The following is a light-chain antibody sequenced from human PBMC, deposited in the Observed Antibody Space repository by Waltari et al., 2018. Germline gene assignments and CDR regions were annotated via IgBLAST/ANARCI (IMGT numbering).Light chain of an antibody. CDR1: QSISTY. J-gene: IGKJ1*01. CDR3: QQSFNTPPWT. CDR2: AAS. Sequence: DIQMSQSPSSLSASVGDRVTITCRARQSISTYLNWYQQKSGKAPKLLIYAASTLQSGVPSRFSGTGSGTVFTLTISSLQPEDFATYYCQQSFNTPPWTFGQGTKVEIK. V-gene: IGKV1-39*01.